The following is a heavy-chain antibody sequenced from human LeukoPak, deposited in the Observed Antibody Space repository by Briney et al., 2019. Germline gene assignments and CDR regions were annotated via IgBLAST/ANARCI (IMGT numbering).Heavy chain of an antibody. D-gene: IGHD2-15*01. Sequence: SETLSLTCTVSGGSISSYYWSWIRQPPGKGLEWIGYIYYSGSTNYNPSLKSRVTISVDTSKNQFSLKLSSVTAADTAVYYCARGGSQLEYCSGGGCYVTGAFDIWGQGTMVTVSS. V-gene: IGHV4-59*01. CDR3: ARGGSQLEYCSGGGCYVTGAFDI. J-gene: IGHJ3*02. CDR1: GGSISSYY. CDR2: IYYSGST.